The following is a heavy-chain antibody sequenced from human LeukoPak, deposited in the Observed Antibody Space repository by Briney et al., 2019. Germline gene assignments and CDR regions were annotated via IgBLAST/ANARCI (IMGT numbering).Heavy chain of an antibody. V-gene: IGHV4-34*01. CDR3: ARTDDHYYMDV. CDR1: GGSFSGYY. D-gene: IGHD3-3*01. Sequence: SETLSLNCAVYGGSFSGYYWSWIRQPPGKGLEWIGEINHSGSTNYNPSLKSRVTISVDTSKNQFSLKLSSVTAADTAVYYCARTDDHYYMDVWGKGTTVTVSS. CDR2: INHSGST. J-gene: IGHJ6*03.